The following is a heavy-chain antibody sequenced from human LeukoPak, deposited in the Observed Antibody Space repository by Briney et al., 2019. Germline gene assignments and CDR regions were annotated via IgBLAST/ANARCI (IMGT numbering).Heavy chain of an antibody. CDR1: GFTFSSYA. D-gene: IGHD3-10*01. CDR2: ISGSGGST. V-gene: IGHV3-23*01. J-gene: IGHJ4*02. CDR3: AAGASGWFGELLTSFDF. Sequence: GGSLRLSCAASGFTFSSYAMSWVRQAPGKGLEWVSAISGSGGSTYYADSVKGRFTISRDNSKNTLYLQMNSLRAEDTAVYYCAAGASGWFGELLTSFDFGGQGTLVTVSS.